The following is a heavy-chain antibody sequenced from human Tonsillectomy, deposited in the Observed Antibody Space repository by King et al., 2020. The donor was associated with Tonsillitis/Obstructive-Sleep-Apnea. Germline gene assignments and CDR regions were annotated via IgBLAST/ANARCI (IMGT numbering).Heavy chain of an antibody. D-gene: IGHD3-22*01. CDR2: IYYSGST. V-gene: IGHV4-31*03. CDR3: ARGVDYYDSSGQNNWFDP. Sequence: VQLQESGPGLVKPSQTLSLTCTVSGGSISTGGYYWSWIRQHPGKGLEWIGYIYYSGSTYYNPSLKSRVTISVDTSKNQFSLKLSSVTAADTAVNYCARGVDYYDSSGQNNWFDPWGQGTLVTVSS. J-gene: IGHJ5*02. CDR1: GGSISTGGYY.